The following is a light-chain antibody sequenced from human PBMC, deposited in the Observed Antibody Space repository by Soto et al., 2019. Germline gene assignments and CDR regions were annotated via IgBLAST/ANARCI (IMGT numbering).Light chain of an antibody. CDR3: QVWDSSSDHYV. J-gene: IGLJ1*01. CDR1: NIGSQS. Sequence: ELTQPPSVSVAPGQTARITCGGNNIGSQSVHWYQQKPGQAPVLVVYDDNDRPSGIPERFSGSNSGNTATLTISRVEAGDEADYYCQVWDSSSDHYVFGTGTKVTVL. CDR2: DDN. V-gene: IGLV3-21*02.